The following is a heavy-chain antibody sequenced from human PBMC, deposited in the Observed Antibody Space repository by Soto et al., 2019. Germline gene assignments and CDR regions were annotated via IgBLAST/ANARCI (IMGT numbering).Heavy chain of an antibody. D-gene: IGHD1-26*01. CDR3: ARVMGATRVFDY. CDR2: ISAYNGNT. Sequence: QVQLVQSGAEVKEPGASVRVSCKTSGYTFTSYGFSWVRQAPGQGLEWMGWISAYNGNTLYAQRLQGRLTMTTDTSTSTAYMEVRSMRSDDTAVYYWARVMGATRVFDYWGQGTLVTVSS. V-gene: IGHV1-18*01. J-gene: IGHJ4*02. CDR1: GYTFTSYG.